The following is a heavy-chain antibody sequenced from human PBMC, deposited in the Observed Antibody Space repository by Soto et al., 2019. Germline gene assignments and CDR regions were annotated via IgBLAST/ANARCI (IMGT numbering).Heavy chain of an antibody. CDR3: ARDPVRETTPRAGDAFDI. CDR2: ISAYNGNT. Sequence: ASVKVSCKASGYTFTSYGISWVRQAPGQGLEWMGWISAYNGNTNYAQKLQGRVTMTTDTSTSTAYMELRSLRSEDTAVYYCARDPVRETTPRAGDAFDIWGQGTMVTVSS. D-gene: IGHD1-1*01. V-gene: IGHV1-18*01. CDR1: GYTFTSYG. J-gene: IGHJ3*02.